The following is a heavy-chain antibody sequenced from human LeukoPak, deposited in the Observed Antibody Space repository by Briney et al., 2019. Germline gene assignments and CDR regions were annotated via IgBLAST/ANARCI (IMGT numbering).Heavy chain of an antibody. Sequence: SETLSLTCAVYGGSFSGYYWSWIRQPPGKGLEWIGEINHSGSINYNPSLKSRVTISVDTSKNQFSLKLSSVTAADTAVYYCARRGRYSGYDFWFDPWGQGTLVTVSS. V-gene: IGHV4-34*01. CDR2: INHSGSI. CDR3: ARRGRYSGYDFWFDP. J-gene: IGHJ5*02. D-gene: IGHD5-12*01. CDR1: GGSFSGYY.